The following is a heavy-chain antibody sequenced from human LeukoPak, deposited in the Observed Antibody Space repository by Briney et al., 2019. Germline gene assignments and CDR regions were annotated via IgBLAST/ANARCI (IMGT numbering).Heavy chain of an antibody. D-gene: IGHD6-19*01. CDR1: GGSISSSSYY. CDR2: IYYSGST. Sequence: PSETLSLTCTVSGGSISSSSYYWGWIRQPPGKGLEWIGSIYYSGSTYYNPSLKSRVTISVDTSKNQFSLKLSSVTAADTAVYYCARDLGAVAEGNWFDPWGQGTLVIVSS. CDR3: ARDLGAVAEGNWFDP. V-gene: IGHV4-39*07. J-gene: IGHJ5*02.